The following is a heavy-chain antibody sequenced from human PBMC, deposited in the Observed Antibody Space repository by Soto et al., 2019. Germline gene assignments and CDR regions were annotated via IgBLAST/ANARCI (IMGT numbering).Heavy chain of an antibody. CDR2: IYHGGST. J-gene: IGHJ4*02. Sequence: QVQLQESGPGLVKPSGTLSLTCAVSGGSISSTDWWSWVRQPPGKGLEWIGEIYHGGSTNYNPSLKSRVTMSVDRSKNLFSLKLTSVTAADTAVYYCASSKSGGSYYFDYWGQGTLVTVSS. CDR3: ASSKSGGSYYFDY. CDR1: GGSISSTDW. D-gene: IGHD1-26*01. V-gene: IGHV4-4*02.